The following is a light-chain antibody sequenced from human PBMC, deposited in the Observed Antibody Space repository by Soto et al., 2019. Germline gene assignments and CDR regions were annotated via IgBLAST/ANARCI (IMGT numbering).Light chain of an antibody. J-gene: IGLJ2*01. CDR2: EDN. CDR3: CSYAGSPLVL. V-gene: IGLV2-23*01. CDR1: TSDVGSYNL. Sequence: QSVLTQPASVSGSPGQSITISCTGTTSDVGSYNLVSWYQQHPGKAPKLMIYEDNKRPSGISNRFSGSKSGNTASLTISGLQAEDEADYYCCSYAGSPLVLFGGGTKLTVL.